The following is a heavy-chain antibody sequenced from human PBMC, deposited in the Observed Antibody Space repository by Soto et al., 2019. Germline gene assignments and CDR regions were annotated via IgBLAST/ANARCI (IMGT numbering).Heavy chain of an antibody. D-gene: IGHD6-13*01. CDR2: IYPGDSDT. CDR3: ARTSAAGKYYYGMDV. J-gene: IGHJ6*02. CDR1: VDSVSRYR. V-gene: IGHV5-51*07. Sequence: VKSSGEGPVDSVSRYRWGWYHQKTRKGLEWMGIIYPGDSDTRYSPSFQGQVTISADKSISTAYLQWSSLKASDTAMYYCARTSAAGKYYYGMDVWGQGTTVTVSS.